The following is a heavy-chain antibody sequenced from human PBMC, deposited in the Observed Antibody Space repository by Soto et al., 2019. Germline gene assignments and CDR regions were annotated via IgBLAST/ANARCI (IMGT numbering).Heavy chain of an antibody. CDR2: IIPIFGTA. D-gene: IGHD5-18*01. CDR3: ASPLRGYIYGDYYYYGMDV. V-gene: IGHV1-69*12. J-gene: IGHJ6*02. Sequence: QVQLVQSGAEVKKPGSSVKVSCKASGGTFSSYAISWVRQAPGQGLEWMGGIIPIFGTANYAQKFQGRVTITAEESTSTAYMELSSLRSEDTAVYYCASPLRGYIYGDYYYYGMDVWGQGTTVTVSS. CDR1: GGTFSSYA.